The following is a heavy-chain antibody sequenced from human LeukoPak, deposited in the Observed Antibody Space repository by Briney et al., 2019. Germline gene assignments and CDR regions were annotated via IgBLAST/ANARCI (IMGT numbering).Heavy chain of an antibody. V-gene: IGHV3-23*01. D-gene: IGHD6-19*01. J-gene: IGHJ4*02. CDR2: ISGSGGST. CDR3: AKFGRGDSSGWIPFDY. Sequence: GGSLRLSCAASGFTFSGYAMSWVRQAPGKGLEWVSAISGSGGSTYYADSVKGRFTISRDNSKNTLYLQMNSLRAEDTAVYYCAKFGRGDSSGWIPFDYWGQGTLVTVSS. CDR1: GFTFSGYA.